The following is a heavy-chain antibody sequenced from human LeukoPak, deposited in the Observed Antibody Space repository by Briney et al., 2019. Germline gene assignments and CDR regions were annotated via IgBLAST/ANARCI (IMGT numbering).Heavy chain of an antibody. CDR3: VRSDDFWSGYYGY. V-gene: IGHV4-59*11. J-gene: IGHJ4*02. Sequence: SETLSLTCTVSGDSINSHCWSWIRQPPGKGLEWIGYIFYSGSTNYNPSLKSRVTISVDTSKNQFSLKLSSVTAADTAVYYCVRSDDFWSGYYGYWGQGTLVTVSS. CDR2: IFYSGST. CDR1: GDSINSHC. D-gene: IGHD3-3*01.